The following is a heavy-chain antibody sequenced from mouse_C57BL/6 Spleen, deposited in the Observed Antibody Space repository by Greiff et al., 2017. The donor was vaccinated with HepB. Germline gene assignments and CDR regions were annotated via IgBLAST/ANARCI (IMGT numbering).Heavy chain of an antibody. V-gene: IGHV5-12*01. CDR2: ISNGGGST. D-gene: IGHD2-4*01. CDR1: GFTFSDYY. CDR3: ATSYDYDGGYYFDY. J-gene: IGHJ2*01. Sequence: EVMLVESGGGLVQPGGSLKLSCAASGFTFSDYYMYWVRQTPEKRLEWVAYISNGGGSTYYPDTVKGRFTISRDNAKNTLYLQMSRLKSEDTAMYYCATSYDYDGGYYFDYWGQGTTLTVSS.